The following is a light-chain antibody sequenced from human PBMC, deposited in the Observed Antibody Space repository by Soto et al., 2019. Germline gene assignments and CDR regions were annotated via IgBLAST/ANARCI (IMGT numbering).Light chain of an antibody. CDR2: AAS. V-gene: IGKV1-39*01. CDR3: QQSSSTPRT. Sequence: DIQMTQSPSSLSASVGDRVTITCRASQSISSYLNWNQQKPGKAPKLLIYAASSLQSGVPSRFSGSGSGTDFTLTISSLQPEDCATYYCQQSSSTPRTFGQGTKVDIK. J-gene: IGKJ1*01. CDR1: QSISSY.